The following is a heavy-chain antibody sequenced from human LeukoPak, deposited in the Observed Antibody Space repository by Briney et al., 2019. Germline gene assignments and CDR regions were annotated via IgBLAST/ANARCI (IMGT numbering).Heavy chain of an antibody. J-gene: IGHJ3*01. CDR3: VRVDKPLHAFDL. V-gene: IGHV3-13*01. D-gene: IGHD2-2*03. CDR1: GFTFSRYD. CDR2: ITATGDI. Sequence: PGGSLRLSCAASGFTFSRYDMHRVRQAPGKGLEWVSAITATGDIYYAGSVKGRFTLSGDSAKNSLYLQMNSLRAGDTAVYYCVRVDKPLHAFDLWGQGTMVTVSS.